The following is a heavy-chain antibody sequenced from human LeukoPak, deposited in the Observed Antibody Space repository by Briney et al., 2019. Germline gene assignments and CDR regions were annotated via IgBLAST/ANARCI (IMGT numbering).Heavy chain of an antibody. CDR2: IKEDGSQK. D-gene: IGHD2-15*01. Sequence: PGGSLRLSCAASGFTFSSYWMTWVRQAPGKGLEWVANIKEDGSQKYYVDSVKGRFTISRDNAKNSLYLQMNSLRAEDTAVYYCARDGCSGGNCYTVLDYWGQGTLVTVSS. J-gene: IGHJ4*02. CDR1: GFTFSSYW. V-gene: IGHV3-7*03. CDR3: ARDGCSGGNCYTVLDY.